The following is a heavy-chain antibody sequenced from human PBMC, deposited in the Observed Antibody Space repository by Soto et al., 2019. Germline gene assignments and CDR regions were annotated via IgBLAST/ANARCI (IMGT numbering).Heavy chain of an antibody. CDR1: GFTFSSYS. V-gene: IGHV3-48*02. Sequence: EVPLVESGGGLVQPGGSLRLSCAASGFTFSSYSMNWVRQAPGKGLEWVSYISSSSSTIYYADSVKGRFTISRDNAKNSLYLQMNSLRDEDTAVYYCARGLYYYDSRGYWGYWGQGTLVTVSS. D-gene: IGHD3-22*01. J-gene: IGHJ4*02. CDR2: ISSSSSTI. CDR3: ARGLYYYDSRGYWGY.